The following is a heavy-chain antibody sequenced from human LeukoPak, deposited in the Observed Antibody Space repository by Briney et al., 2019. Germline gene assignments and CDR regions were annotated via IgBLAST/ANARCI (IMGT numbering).Heavy chain of an antibody. CDR1: GYTFTSYD. CDR2: MNPNSGNT. CDR3: ARGLGSSGYYRAPTPFDY. V-gene: IGHV1-8*01. Sequence: ASVTVSCKASGYTFTSYDINWVRQATGQGLEWMGWMNPNSGNTGYAQKFQGRVTIIRNTSISTAYMELSSLRSDDTAVYYCARGLGSSGYYRAPTPFDYWGQGALVTVSS. J-gene: IGHJ4*02. D-gene: IGHD3-22*01.